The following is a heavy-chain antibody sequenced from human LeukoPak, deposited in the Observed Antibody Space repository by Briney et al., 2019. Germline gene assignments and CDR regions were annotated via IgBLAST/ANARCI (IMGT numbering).Heavy chain of an antibody. CDR2: ISSSGNTI. J-gene: IGHJ4*02. CDR3: ARDAVTTPFDY. V-gene: IGHV3-48*03. CDR1: GFTFGDYV. D-gene: IGHD4-17*01. Sequence: GGSLRLSCTASGFTFGDYVMSWVRQAPGKGLEWVSYISSSGNTIYYADSVKGRFTISRDNAKNSLYLQMNSLRAEDTAVYYCARDAVTTPFDYWGQGTLVTVSS.